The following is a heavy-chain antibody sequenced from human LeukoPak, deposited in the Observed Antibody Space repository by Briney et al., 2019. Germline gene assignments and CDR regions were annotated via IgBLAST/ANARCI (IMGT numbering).Heavy chain of an antibody. Sequence: SETLSLTCAVYGGSFSGYYWGWIRQPPGKGLEWIGEINHSGSTNYNPSLKSRVTISVDTSKNQFSLKLSSVTAADTAVYYCASGSYDSRLLDYWGQGTLVTISS. V-gene: IGHV4-34*01. J-gene: IGHJ4*02. CDR1: GGSFSGYY. CDR3: ASGSYDSRLLDY. CDR2: INHSGST. D-gene: IGHD3-22*01.